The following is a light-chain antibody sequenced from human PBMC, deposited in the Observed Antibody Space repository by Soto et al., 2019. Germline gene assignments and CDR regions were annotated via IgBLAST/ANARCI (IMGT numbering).Light chain of an antibody. CDR2: RSN. CDR3: ASWDXXLSGVL. Sequence: QSVLTQPPSASGTPGQRXXXXXXXXXXXTXSNDAFWYQQLPGTAPKLLIYRSNQRPSGVPDRFSGSKSGTSASLAISGLRSEDEADYYCASWDXXLSGVLFGGGTKLTVL. V-gene: IGLV1-47*01. CDR1: XXXTXSND. J-gene: IGLJ2*01.